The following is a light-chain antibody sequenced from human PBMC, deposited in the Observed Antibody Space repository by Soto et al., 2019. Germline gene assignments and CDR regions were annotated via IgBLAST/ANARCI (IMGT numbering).Light chain of an antibody. CDR2: NND. Sequence: QSVLTQPPSMSGTPGQGVTISCSGSSSNIGTYSVYWYQHLPGMAPKLLIYNNDHRPSGVPDRFSGSKSATSASLAISGLRAEDEADYYCAAWDDRLSGLFGGGTKLTVL. J-gene: IGLJ2*01. V-gene: IGLV1-47*01. CDR3: AAWDDRLSGL. CDR1: SSNIGTYS.